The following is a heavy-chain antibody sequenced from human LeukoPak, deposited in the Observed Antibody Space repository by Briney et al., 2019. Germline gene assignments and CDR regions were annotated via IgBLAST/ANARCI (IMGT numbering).Heavy chain of an antibody. CDR1: GSIFSQYS. CDR3: ARDAGNSGYGRDL. D-gene: IGHD5-12*01. J-gene: IGHJ5*02. Sequence: GGSLRLSCAASGSIFSQYSMNWVRQAPGKGLEWVSHIRSSSETFYADSVKGRFTISRDNARNSLYLQMNNLRGEDTAIYYCARDAGNSGYGRDLWGQGTLVTVSS. V-gene: IGHV3-48*01. CDR2: IRSSSET.